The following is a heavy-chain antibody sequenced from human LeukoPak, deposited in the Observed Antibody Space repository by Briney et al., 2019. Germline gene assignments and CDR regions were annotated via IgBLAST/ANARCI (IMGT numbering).Heavy chain of an antibody. Sequence: GGSLRLSCAASGFTFSGYDISWVRQAPGKGLEWVSAITYTGDRTYYADSVKGRFTISRDNSKDMLYLQMNSLSADDTAVYYCVEPTRTLGRPLLGFDYWGQGTLVTVSS. CDR2: ITYTGDRT. J-gene: IGHJ4*02. V-gene: IGHV3-23*01. D-gene: IGHD3-16*01. CDR3: VEPTRTLGRPLLGFDY. CDR1: GFTFSGYD.